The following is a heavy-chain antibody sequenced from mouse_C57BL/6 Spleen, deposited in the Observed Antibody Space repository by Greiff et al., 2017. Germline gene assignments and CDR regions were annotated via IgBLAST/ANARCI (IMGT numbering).Heavy chain of an antibody. D-gene: IGHD3-2*02. V-gene: IGHV1-50*01. CDR1: GYTFTSYW. Sequence: QVQLQQPGAELVKPGASVKLSCKASGYTFTSYWMQWVKQRPGQGLEWIGEIDPSDSYTNYNQKFKGKATLTVDTSSSTAYMQLSSLTSEDSAVYYCASQLRLRGAYWGQGTLVTVSA. J-gene: IGHJ3*01. CDR2: IDPSDSYT. CDR3: ASQLRLRGAY.